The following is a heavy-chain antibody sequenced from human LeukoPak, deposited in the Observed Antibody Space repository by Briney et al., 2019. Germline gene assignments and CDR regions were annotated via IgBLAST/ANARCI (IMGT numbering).Heavy chain of an antibody. CDR1: GFTFSSYS. V-gene: IGHV3-21*01. CDR3: ASKVAAAGGDY. D-gene: IGHD6-13*01. J-gene: IGHJ4*02. CDR2: ISSSSSYI. Sequence: PGGSLRVSCAASGFTFSSYSMNWVRQAPGKGLEWVSSISSSSSYIYYADSVKGRFTISRDNAKTSLYLQMNSLRAEDTAVYYCASKVAAAGGDYWGQGTLVTVSS.